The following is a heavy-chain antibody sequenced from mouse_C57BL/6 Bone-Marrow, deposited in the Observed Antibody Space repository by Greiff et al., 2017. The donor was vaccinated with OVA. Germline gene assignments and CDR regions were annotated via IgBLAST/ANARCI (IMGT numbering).Heavy chain of an antibody. CDR3: ARGIGTVVVDY. Sequence: VQLKESGGGLVQPGGSLKLSCAASGFTFSDYYMYWVRQTPEKRLEWVAYISNGGGSTYYPDTVKGRFTISRDNAKNTLYLQMSRLKSEDTAMYYCARGIGTVVVDYWGQGTTLTVSS. CDR1: GFTFSDYY. D-gene: IGHD1-1*01. CDR2: ISNGGGST. V-gene: IGHV5-12*01. J-gene: IGHJ2*01.